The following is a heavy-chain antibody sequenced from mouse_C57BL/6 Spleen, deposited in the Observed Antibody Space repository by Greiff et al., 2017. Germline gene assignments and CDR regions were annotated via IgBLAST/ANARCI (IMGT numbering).Heavy chain of an antibody. CDR1: GFTFSDYG. CDR3: ARAGNWKDAMDY. Sequence: EVKLMESGGGLVKPGGSLKLSCAASGFTFSDYGMHWVRQAPEKGLEWVAYISSGSSTIYYADTVKGRFTISRDNAKNTLFLQMTSLRSEDTAMYYCARAGNWKDAMDYWGQGTSVTVSS. J-gene: IGHJ4*01. V-gene: IGHV5-17*01. D-gene: IGHD2-1*01. CDR2: ISSGSSTI.